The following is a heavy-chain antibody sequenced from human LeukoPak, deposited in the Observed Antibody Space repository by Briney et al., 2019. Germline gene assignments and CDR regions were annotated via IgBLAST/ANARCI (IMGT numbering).Heavy chain of an antibody. J-gene: IGHJ4*02. CDR3: AKAPRSRYPKGEFDY. D-gene: IGHD3-16*02. CDR1: GFTFSSYG. V-gene: IGHV3-23*01. Sequence: GGSLRLSCAASGFTFSSYGMSWVRQAPGKGLEWVSAISGSGGSTYYADSVKGRFTISRDNSKNTLYLQMNSLRAEDTAVYYCAKAPRSRYPKGEFDYWGQGTLVTVSS. CDR2: ISGSGGST.